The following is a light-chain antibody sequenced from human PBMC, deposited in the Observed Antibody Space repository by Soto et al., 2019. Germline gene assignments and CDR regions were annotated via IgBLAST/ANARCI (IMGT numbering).Light chain of an antibody. V-gene: IGKV3-20*01. CDR2: GVS. CDR1: RTVSANY. J-gene: IGKJ4*01. Sequence: EIVLMQSPGTLSLSPGERAALSCRASRTVSANYLAWYQQKPGQAPRLLIYGVSSRAAGVPDRFSASGSGTDFTLTISRLEPEDFAVYYCQQSDSSPLLTFGGGSRVEIK. CDR3: QQSDSSPLLT.